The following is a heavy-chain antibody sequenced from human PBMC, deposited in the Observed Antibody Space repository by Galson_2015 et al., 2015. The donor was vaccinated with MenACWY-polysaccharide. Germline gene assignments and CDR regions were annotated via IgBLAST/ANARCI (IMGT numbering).Heavy chain of an antibody. CDR3: ARDAVDYSISSSFTLFYFDH. CDR1: GYIFTNFG. CDR2: INVNKGHT. J-gene: IGHJ4*02. V-gene: IGHV1-18*01. Sequence: SVKVSCKASGYIFTNFGISWVRQAPGQGLEWLGWINVNKGHTNSPQKLQGRVTMTADTSTRTAYMEFRNLRSDDTAVYYCARDAVDYSISSSFTLFYFDHWGQGTPVTVSS. D-gene: IGHD2-2*02.